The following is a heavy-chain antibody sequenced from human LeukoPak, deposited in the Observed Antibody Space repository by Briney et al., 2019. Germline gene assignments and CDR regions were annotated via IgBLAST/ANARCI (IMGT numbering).Heavy chain of an antibody. D-gene: IGHD4-17*01. CDR1: GFTFSSYA. CDR2: ISGSGGST. CDR3: AKTGRDYGDFFYFDY. Sequence: GGSLRLSCAASGFTFSSYAMSWVRQAPGKGLEWVSAISGSGGSTYYADSVKGRFTIFRDNSKNTLYLQISSLRAEDTAVYYCAKTGRDYGDFFYFDYWGQGTLVTVSS. V-gene: IGHV3-23*01. J-gene: IGHJ4*02.